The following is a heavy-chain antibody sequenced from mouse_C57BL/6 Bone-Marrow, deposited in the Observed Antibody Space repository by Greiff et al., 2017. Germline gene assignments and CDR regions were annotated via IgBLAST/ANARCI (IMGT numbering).Heavy chain of an antibody. J-gene: IGHJ3*01. CDR2: ISSGGSYT. Sequence: VQLKESGGDLVKPGGSLKLSCAASGFTFSSYGMSWVRQTPDKRLEWVATISSGGSYTYYPDSVKGRFTISSDNAKNTLYLQMSSLKSEDTAMYYCARRGYYGSSPSYWGQGTLVTVSA. V-gene: IGHV5-6*01. CDR1: GFTFSSYG. D-gene: IGHD1-1*01. CDR3: ARRGYYGSSPSY.